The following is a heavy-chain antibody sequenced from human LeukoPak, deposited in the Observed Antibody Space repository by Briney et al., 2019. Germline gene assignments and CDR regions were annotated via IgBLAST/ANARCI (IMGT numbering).Heavy chain of an antibody. CDR1: GYTFTSYD. CDR3: ARTDQDYYDSAGFDY. D-gene: IGHD3-22*01. Sequence: ASVKVSCXASGYTFTSYDINWVRQANGQGLEWMGWMNPNSGNTGYAQKFQGRVTITRNTSISTAYMELSSLRSEDTAVYYCARTDQDYYDSAGFDYWGQGTLVTVSS. J-gene: IGHJ4*02. V-gene: IGHV1-8*03. CDR2: MNPNSGNT.